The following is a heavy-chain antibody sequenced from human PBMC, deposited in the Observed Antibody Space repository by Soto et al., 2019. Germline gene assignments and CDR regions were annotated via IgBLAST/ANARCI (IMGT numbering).Heavy chain of an antibody. D-gene: IGHD5-18*01. CDR1: GFSLSTSGMS. V-gene: IGHV2-70*11. CDR2: IDWDDDK. Sequence: GSGPTLVNPTQTLTLTCTFSGFSLSTSGMSVTWIRQPPGKALEWLARIDWDDDKYYSTSLKTRLTISKDTSKNQVVLTMTNMDPVDTATYYCARMPIQLWSPRYYYGMDVWGQGTTVTVSS. CDR3: ARMPIQLWSPRYYYGMDV. J-gene: IGHJ6*02.